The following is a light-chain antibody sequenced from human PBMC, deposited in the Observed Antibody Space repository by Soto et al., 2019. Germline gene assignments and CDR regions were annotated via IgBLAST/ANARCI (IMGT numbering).Light chain of an antibody. CDR1: QDISNY. V-gene: IGKV1-33*01. Sequence: DIQMTQSPSSLSASVGDRLTITCQASQDISNYLNWYQQKPGKAPKLLIYDASNLETGVSARFSGSGSGTHFTFTISSLQAEDIGTYYCQQYLNLPLTFGGGTKVEIK. J-gene: IGKJ4*01. CDR3: QQYLNLPLT. CDR2: DAS.